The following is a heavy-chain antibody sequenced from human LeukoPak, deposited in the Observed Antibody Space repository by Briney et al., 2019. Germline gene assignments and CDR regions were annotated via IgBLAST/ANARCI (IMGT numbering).Heavy chain of an antibody. CDR1: GFTFSSYA. V-gene: IGHV3-23*01. CDR2: ISGSGGST. CDR3: ARLVADPSSLRSREVYYFDY. J-gene: IGHJ4*02. Sequence: PGGSLRLSCAASGFTFSSYAMSWVRQAPGKGLEWVSAISGSGGSTYYADSVKGRFTISRDNSKNTLYLQMNSLRAEDTAVYYCARLVADPSSLRSREVYYFDYWGQGTLVTVSS. D-gene: IGHD2-15*01.